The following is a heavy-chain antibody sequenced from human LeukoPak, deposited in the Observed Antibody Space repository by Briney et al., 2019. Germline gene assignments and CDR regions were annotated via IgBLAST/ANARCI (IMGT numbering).Heavy chain of an antibody. J-gene: IGHJ4*02. CDR1: GFTFSNYA. Sequence: GGSLRLSCAASGFTFSNYAIIWVRQAPGKGLEWVSIISIPGTTTYYADSVKGRSTISKDNSKNTLYLQMNSLRAEDTAVYYCVRDPNWGSGNWGQGTLVTVSS. CDR3: VRDPNWGSGN. V-gene: IGHV3-23*01. D-gene: IGHD7-27*01. CDR2: ISIPGTTT.